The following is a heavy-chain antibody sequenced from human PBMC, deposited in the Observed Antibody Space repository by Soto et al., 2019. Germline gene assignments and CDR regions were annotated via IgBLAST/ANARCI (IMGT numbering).Heavy chain of an antibody. Sequence: PSETLSLTCTVSGGSISSSSYYWGWIRQPPGKGLEWIGSIYYSGSTYYNPSLKSRVTISVDTSKNQFSLKLSSVTAADTAVYYCARQDLVPSSSWYEAPILYYYYYGMDVWGQGTTVTVSS. CDR2: IYYSGST. V-gene: IGHV4-39*01. CDR3: ARQDLVPSSSWYEAPILYYYYYGMDV. D-gene: IGHD6-13*01. J-gene: IGHJ6*02. CDR1: GGSISSSSYY.